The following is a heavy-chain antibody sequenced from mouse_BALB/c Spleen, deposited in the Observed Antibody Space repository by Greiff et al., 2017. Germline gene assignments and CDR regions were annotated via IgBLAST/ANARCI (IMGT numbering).Heavy chain of an antibody. Sequence: EVQRVESGPGLVKPSQSLSLTCSVTGYSITSGYYWNWIRQFPGNKLEWMGYISYDGSNNYNPSLKNRISITRDTSKNQFFLKLNSVTTEDTATYYCARDQNLDYWGQGTTLTVSS. CDR3: ARDQNLDY. V-gene: IGHV3-6*02. CDR1: GYSITSGYY. J-gene: IGHJ2*01. CDR2: ISYDGSN.